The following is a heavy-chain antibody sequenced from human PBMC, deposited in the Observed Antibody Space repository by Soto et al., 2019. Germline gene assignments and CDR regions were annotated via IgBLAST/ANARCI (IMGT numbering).Heavy chain of an antibody. CDR1: GGSISSYY. D-gene: IGHD1-26*01. V-gene: IGHV4-59*01. CDR2: IYYSGST. Sequence: QVQMQESGPGLVKPSETLSLTCTVSGGSISSYYWRWIRQPPGKGLEWIGYIYYSGSTNYNPSLKSRVTRSVDTSKNQFPLKLSSVTAADTAVYYCARAEECELRPAGREYYYGMDVWGQVTTVTVSS. CDR3: ARAEECELRPAGREYYYGMDV. J-gene: IGHJ6*02.